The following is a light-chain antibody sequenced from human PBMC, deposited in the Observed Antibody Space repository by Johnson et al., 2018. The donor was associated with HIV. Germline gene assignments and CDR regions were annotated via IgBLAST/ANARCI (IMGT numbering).Light chain of an antibody. CDR3: GTWDSSLSAFYV. CDR1: YSNIGNNY. J-gene: IGLJ1*01. CDR2: KND. V-gene: IGLV1-51*02. Sequence: QSVLTQPPSVSAAPGQKVTISCSGTYSNIGNNYVSWYQQLPGTAPKLLIYKNDKRPSGIPDRFSGSKSGTSATLGITGLQTGDGADYYCGTWDSSLSAFYVFGTGTKVTVL.